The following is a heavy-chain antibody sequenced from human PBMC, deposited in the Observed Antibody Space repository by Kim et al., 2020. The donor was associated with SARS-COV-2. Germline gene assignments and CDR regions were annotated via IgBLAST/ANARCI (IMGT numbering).Heavy chain of an antibody. CDR2: VNN. V-gene: IGHV4-31*02. J-gene: IGHJ5*02. Sequence: VNNYYNPSLKVRVTTSLDPCKNQFPLKVSFVTAADTAVYYCARASSNWFDPWGQGTLVTVSS. CDR3: ARASSNWFDP. D-gene: IGHD2-2*01.